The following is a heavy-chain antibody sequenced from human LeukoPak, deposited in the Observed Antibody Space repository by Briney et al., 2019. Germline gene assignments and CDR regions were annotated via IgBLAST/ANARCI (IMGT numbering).Heavy chain of an antibody. CDR1: GFTFTSYA. CDR2: ISGSGGST. V-gene: IGHV3-23*01. CDR3: AKVRLAAGYSSSWYGSDNWFDP. Sequence: QPGGSLRLSCAASGFTFTSYAMSWVRQAPGKGLEWVSAISGSGGSTYYADPVKGRFTISRDNSKGTLYLQMNSLRAEDTAVYYCAKVRLAAGYSSSWYGSDNWFDPWGQGTLVTVSS. D-gene: IGHD6-13*01. J-gene: IGHJ5*02.